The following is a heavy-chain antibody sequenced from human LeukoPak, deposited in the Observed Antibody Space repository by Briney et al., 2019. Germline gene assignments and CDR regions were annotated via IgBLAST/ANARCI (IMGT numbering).Heavy chain of an antibody. Sequence: SETLSLTCTVSGGSISSYYWSWIRQPPGKGLEWIGYIYYSGSTNYNPSLKSRGTISVDTSKNQFSLKLSSVTAADTAVYYCARDSSSSWYGYFDYWGQGTLVTVSS. D-gene: IGHD6-13*01. CDR3: ARDSSSSWYGYFDY. CDR2: IYYSGST. CDR1: GGSISSYY. J-gene: IGHJ4*02. V-gene: IGHV4-59*01.